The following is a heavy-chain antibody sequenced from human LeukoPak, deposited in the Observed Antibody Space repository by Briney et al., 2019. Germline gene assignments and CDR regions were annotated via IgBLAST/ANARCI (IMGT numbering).Heavy chain of an antibody. CDR3: ARPPTVSEIDY. CDR2: IYPGDSDT. J-gene: IGHJ4*02. CDR1: GYSFPNYW. D-gene: IGHD4-17*01. V-gene: IGHV5-51*01. Sequence: GESLKISCKVSGYSFPNYWIGWVRQMPGKGLEWMNIIYPGDSDTRYSPSFQGQVTISADKSISTAYLQWSSLKASDTAMYYCARPPTVSEIDYWGQGTPVTVSS.